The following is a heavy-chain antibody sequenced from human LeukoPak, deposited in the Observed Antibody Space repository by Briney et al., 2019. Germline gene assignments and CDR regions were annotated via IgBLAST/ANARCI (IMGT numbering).Heavy chain of an antibody. CDR3: ARGSGSGNYALDY. V-gene: IGHV4-38-2*01. J-gene: IGHJ4*02. CDR1: GYSISSGYY. CDR2: IYHTGST. Sequence: PSETLSLTCAVSGYSISSGYYWGWIRQPPGKGLEWIGSIYHTGSTYFNPSLKSRVTISVDTSKNQFSLKLNSMTAADTAVYFCARGSGSGNYALDYWGQGTLVTVSS. D-gene: IGHD3-10*01.